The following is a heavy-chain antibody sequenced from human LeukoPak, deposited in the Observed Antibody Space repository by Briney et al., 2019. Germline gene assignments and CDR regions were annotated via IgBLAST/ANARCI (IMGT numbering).Heavy chain of an antibody. CDR2: IYYSGST. D-gene: IGHD3-3*01. V-gene: IGHV4-39*07. CDR3: ARGNPGYYDFWSGYNYYYYMDV. Sequence: PSETLSLTCTVSGGSISSSSYYWGWIRQPPGKGLEWIGSIYYSGSTYYNPSLKSRVTISVDTSKNQFSLKLSSVTAADTAVYYCARGNPGYYDFWSGYNYYYYMDVWGKGTTVAVSS. CDR1: GGSISSSSYY. J-gene: IGHJ6*03.